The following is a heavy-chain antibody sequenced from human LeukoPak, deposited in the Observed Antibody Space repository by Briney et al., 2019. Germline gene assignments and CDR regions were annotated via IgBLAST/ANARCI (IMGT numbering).Heavy chain of an antibody. Sequence: GGSLRLSCAASGFTFSTYFMHWVRQAPGKGLEWVADIASDGSNTFYVESVKGRFTISRDNSKNTLYLQMNSLRAEDTAVYFCARERRDTILHSGAFDIWGQGTMVTVSS. D-gene: IGHD2-21*01. CDR1: GFTFSTYF. CDR3: ARERRDTILHSGAFDI. V-gene: IGHV3-30-3*01. CDR2: IASDGSNT. J-gene: IGHJ3*02.